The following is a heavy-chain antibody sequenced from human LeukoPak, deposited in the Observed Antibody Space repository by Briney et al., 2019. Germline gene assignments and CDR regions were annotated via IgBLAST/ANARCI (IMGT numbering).Heavy chain of an antibody. CDR1: GGSISSGGYS. V-gene: IGHV4-30-2*01. D-gene: IGHD6-19*01. CDR3: ARGRAGRIAVAGTRDNWFDP. J-gene: IGHJ5*02. CDR2: IYHSGST. Sequence: PSQTLSLTCAVSGGSISSGGYSWSWIRQPPGKGLEWIGYIYHSGSTYYNPSLKSRVAISVDRSKNQFSLKLSSVTAADTAVYYCARGRAGRIAVAGTRDNWFDPWGQGTLVTVSS.